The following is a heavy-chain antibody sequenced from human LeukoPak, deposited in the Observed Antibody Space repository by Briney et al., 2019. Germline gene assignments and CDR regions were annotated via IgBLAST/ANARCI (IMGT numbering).Heavy chain of an antibody. CDR2: ISGSGGST. J-gene: IGHJ6*03. CDR1: GFTFRSYA. Sequence: GGSLRLSCAASGFTFRSYAMSWVRQAPGKGLEWVSAISGSGGSTYYADSVKGRFTISRGNSKNTLYLQLNSLRAEDTAVYYCAKDKEPHYYYYYYMDVWGKGTTVTISS. V-gene: IGHV3-23*01. CDR3: AKDKEPHYYYYYYMDV. D-gene: IGHD1-14*01.